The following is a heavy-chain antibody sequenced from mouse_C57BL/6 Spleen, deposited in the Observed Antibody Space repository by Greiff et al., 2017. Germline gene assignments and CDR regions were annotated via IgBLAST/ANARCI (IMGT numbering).Heavy chain of an antibody. CDR1: GYTFTDYN. CDR2: INPNNGGT. J-gene: IGHJ3*01. V-gene: IGHV1-18*01. Sequence: EVQLQQSGPELVKPGASVKIPCKASGYTFTDYNMAWVKQSHGKSLEWIGDINPNNGGTIYNQKFKGKATLTVDKSSSTAYMELRSLTSEDTAVYYCARNGVYYGYDGGFAYWGQGTLVTVSA. D-gene: IGHD2-2*01. CDR3: ARNGVYYGYDGGFAY.